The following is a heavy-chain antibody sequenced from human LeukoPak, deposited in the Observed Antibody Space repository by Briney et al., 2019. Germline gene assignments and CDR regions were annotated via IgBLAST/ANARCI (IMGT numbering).Heavy chain of an antibody. D-gene: IGHD6-13*01. Sequence: GASVKVSCKVSGYTLTELSMHWVRQAPGKGLEWMGGFDPEDGETIYAQKFQGRVTMTEDTSTDTAYMELRSLRSDDTAVYYCARVVAAGLWSGGEFDYWGQGTLVTVSS. CDR1: GYTLTELS. CDR3: ARVVAAGLWSGGEFDY. V-gene: IGHV1-24*01. CDR2: FDPEDGET. J-gene: IGHJ4*02.